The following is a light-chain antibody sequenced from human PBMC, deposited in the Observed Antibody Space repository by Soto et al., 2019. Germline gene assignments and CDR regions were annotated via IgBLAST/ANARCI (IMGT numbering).Light chain of an antibody. CDR2: GAT. CDR1: QSVYSN. Sequence: TPSATTLSESTWASATLSCGASQSVYSNLAWYQQKPGQAPRLLIYGATTRATGIPARFRGSWSETEFTLTISSLQPEDFAIYYCQQANSFPLTVGGGTKVDI. V-gene: IGKV3-15*01. CDR3: QQANSFPLT. J-gene: IGKJ4*01.